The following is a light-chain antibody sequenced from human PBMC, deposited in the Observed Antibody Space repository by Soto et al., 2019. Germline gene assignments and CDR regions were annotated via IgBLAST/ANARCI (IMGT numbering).Light chain of an antibody. V-gene: IGLV1-44*01. J-gene: IGLJ3*02. CDR2: SNN. CDR3: AAWDDSLNGWV. Sequence: QSVLTQPPSASGTPGQGVTISCSGGSSDIGTNTVNWYQHLPGTAPKLLIYSNNQRPSGVPDRFSASKSGTSASLAISGLQSEDEADYFCAAWDDSLNGWVFGGGTQLTVL. CDR1: SSDIGTNT.